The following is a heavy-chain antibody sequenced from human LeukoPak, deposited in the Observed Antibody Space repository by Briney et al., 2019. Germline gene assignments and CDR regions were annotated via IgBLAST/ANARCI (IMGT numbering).Heavy chain of an antibody. CDR3: ARGGGSYLDY. Sequence: PGGSLRLSCVASGFTFSSYSMNWVRQAPGKGLEWVSSISSTSTYIYYADSVKGRITISRDNAKNSLSLRIHSLRAEDTAMYYCARGGGSYLDYWGQGTLVTVSS. D-gene: IGHD1-26*01. CDR2: ISSTSTYI. CDR1: GFTFSSYS. J-gene: IGHJ4*02. V-gene: IGHV3-21*06.